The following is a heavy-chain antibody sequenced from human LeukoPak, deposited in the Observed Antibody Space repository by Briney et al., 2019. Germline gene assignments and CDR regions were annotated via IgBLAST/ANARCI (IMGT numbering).Heavy chain of an antibody. CDR1: GFTFGDYA. Sequence: PGGSLRLSCAASGFTFGDYAMHGVRQAPGKGLEWVSGISWNSGSIGYADSVKGRFTISRDNAKNSLYLQMNSLRAEDTALYYCAKDGDFWSGYVTPYYFDYWGQGTLVTVSS. CDR2: ISWNSGSI. V-gene: IGHV3-9*01. CDR3: AKDGDFWSGYVTPYYFDY. D-gene: IGHD3-3*01. J-gene: IGHJ4*02.